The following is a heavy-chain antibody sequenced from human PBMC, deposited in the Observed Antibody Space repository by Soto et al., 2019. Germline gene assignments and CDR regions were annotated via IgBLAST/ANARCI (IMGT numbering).Heavy chain of an antibody. V-gene: IGHV3-30*18. CDR2: ISYHGSNK. CDR3: AKGRIAVAYSGYYYYYYGMDV. CDR1: GFTFSSYG. J-gene: IGHJ6*02. Sequence: GGPLRLSCAASGFTFSSYGMHWVLQAPGKXLXXVAVISYHGSNKSYADYVKGRFNISRDNSKKKLYLQMKSLRAEEKAVYYCAKGRIAVAYSGYYYYYYGMDVWGQGTTVTVSS. D-gene: IGHD6-19*01.